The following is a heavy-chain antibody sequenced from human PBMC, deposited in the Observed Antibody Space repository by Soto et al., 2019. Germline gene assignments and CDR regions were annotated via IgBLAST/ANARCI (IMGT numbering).Heavy chain of an antibody. CDR3: ARDTMVRGVYYYYGMDV. CDR2: ISSSSSYI. D-gene: IGHD3-10*01. V-gene: IGHV3-21*01. J-gene: IGHJ6*02. CDR1: GFTFSSYS. Sequence: EVQLVESGGGLVKPGGSLRLSCAASGFTFSSYSMNWVRQAPGKGLEWVSSISSSSSYIYYADSVKGRFTISRDNAKNXXYLQMNSLRAEDTAVYYCARDTMVRGVYYYYGMDVWGQGTTVTVSS.